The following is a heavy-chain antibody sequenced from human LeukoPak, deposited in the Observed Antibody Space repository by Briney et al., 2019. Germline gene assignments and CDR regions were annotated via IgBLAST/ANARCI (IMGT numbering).Heavy chain of an antibody. CDR1: GCTFSSYA. CDR2: ISGSGSNT. V-gene: IGHV3-23*01. CDR3: AKDPGYSSCYYGDNFVY. D-gene: IGHD3-22*01. Sequence: GGSLRLSCAASGCTFSSYAMSWVRQAPGKGLEWVSAISGSGSNTYYADSVKGRFTTSRDNSKNTLYLQMNSLRAEEPAVYYCAKDPGYSSCYYGDNFVYWGQGTLVTVSS. J-gene: IGHJ4*02.